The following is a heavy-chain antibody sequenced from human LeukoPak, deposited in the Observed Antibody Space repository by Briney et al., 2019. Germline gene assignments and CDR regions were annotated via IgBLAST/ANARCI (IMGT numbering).Heavy chain of an antibody. CDR2: LSSSADST. Sequence: GGSLRLSCAASGFTFSSYAMCWVRQAPGKGLEWVSSLSSSADSTYYADSVKGRFTISRDNSNNTLYVRMNSLRAEDTTVYYCAKAISGYEWQINDYWGQGTLVTVSS. J-gene: IGHJ4*02. D-gene: IGHD5-12*01. V-gene: IGHV3-23*01. CDR1: GFTFSSYA. CDR3: AKAISGYEWQINDY.